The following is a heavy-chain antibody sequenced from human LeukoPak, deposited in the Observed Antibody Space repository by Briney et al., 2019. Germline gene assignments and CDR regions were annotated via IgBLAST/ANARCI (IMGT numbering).Heavy chain of an antibody. CDR1: GFTFSSYA. CDR2: ISGSGDST. D-gene: IGHD6-13*01. V-gene: IGHV3-23*01. Sequence: GGSLRLSCAASGFTFSSYAMSWVRQAPGKGLEWVSAISGSGDSTYYGDSVKGRFTISRDNSKNTLYLQMNSLRAEDTAVYYRAKTRPLDSSSWSHGDYWGQGTLVTVSS. J-gene: IGHJ4*02. CDR3: AKTRPLDSSSWSHGDY.